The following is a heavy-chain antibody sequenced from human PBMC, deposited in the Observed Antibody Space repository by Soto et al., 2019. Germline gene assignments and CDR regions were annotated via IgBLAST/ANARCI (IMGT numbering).Heavy chain of an antibody. Sequence: GGSLRLSCAASGFTFSDYYMSWIRQAPGKGLEWVSYISSSGSTIYYADSVKGRFTISRDNAKNSLYLQMNSLRAEDTAVYYCARPVSLYNWNDSGYWGQGTLVTVSS. V-gene: IGHV3-11*01. CDR3: ARPVSLYNWNDSGY. D-gene: IGHD1-1*01. CDR1: GFTFSDYY. J-gene: IGHJ4*02. CDR2: ISSSGSTI.